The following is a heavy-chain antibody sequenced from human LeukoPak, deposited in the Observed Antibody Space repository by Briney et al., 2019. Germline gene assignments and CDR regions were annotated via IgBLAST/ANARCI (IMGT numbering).Heavy chain of an antibody. CDR3: AREIAAAGTPFYYYYYYMDV. V-gene: IGHV4-39*07. J-gene: IGHJ6*03. Sequence: SETLSLTCTVSGGSISSSSYYWGWIRQPPGKGLEWIGSIYYSGSTYYNPSLKSRVTISVDTSKNQFSLKLSSVTAADTAVYYCAREIAAAGTPFYYYYYYMDVWGKGTTVTVSS. CDR2: IYYSGST. CDR1: GGSISSSSYY. D-gene: IGHD6-13*01.